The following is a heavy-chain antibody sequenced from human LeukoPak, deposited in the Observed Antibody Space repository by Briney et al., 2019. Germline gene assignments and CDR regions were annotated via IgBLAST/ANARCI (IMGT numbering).Heavy chain of an antibody. CDR2: IYTSGST. J-gene: IGHJ6*03. D-gene: IGHD6-13*01. Sequence: SETLSLTCTVSGGSISSYYWSWIRQPAGKGLEWIGRIYTSGSTNYNPSLKSRVTISVDTSKNQFSLKLSSVTAADTAVYYCARYGSSWDYYYYMDVWGKGTTVTISS. V-gene: IGHV4-4*07. CDR3: ARYGSSWDYYYYMDV. CDR1: GGSISSYY.